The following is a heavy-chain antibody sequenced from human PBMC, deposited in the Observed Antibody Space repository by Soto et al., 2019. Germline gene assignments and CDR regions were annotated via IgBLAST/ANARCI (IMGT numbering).Heavy chain of an antibody. CDR2: IYYSGST. J-gene: IGHJ3*02. CDR3: TSGYDFLDAFDI. V-gene: IGHV4-59*08. CDR1: GGSISSYY. D-gene: IGHD5-12*01. Sequence: SETLSLTCTVSGGSISSYYWSWIRQPPGKGLEWIGYIYYSGSTNYNPSIKSQDTISVDTSKNQFSLKLSSVTAADTAVYYCTSGYDFLDAFDIWGQGTMVTVSS.